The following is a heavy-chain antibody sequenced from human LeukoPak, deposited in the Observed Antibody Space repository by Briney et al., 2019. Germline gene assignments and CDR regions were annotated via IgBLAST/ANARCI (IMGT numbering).Heavy chain of an antibody. Sequence: GGSLRLSCEASGFTFSNYWMSWVRQAPGKGLEWLANIKEDGSGIYHVDSVKGRFTTSRDNAKNSLYLQMSSLRVEDTAVYYCTTDGHHWGQGTLVSVS. CDR2: IKEDGSGI. CDR3: TTDGHH. V-gene: IGHV3-7*01. CDR1: GFTFSNYW. J-gene: IGHJ5*02.